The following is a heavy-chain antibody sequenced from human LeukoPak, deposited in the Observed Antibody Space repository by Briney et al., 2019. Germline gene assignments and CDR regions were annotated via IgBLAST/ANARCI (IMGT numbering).Heavy chain of an antibody. CDR2: INHSGST. D-gene: IGHD3-10*01. CDR1: GGSFSGYY. CDR3: WRGNAMDRGVITSRFFDY. J-gene: IGHJ4*02. V-gene: IGHV4-34*01. Sequence: SETLSLTCAVYGGSFSGYYWSWIRQPPGKGLEWIGEINHSGSTNYNPSLKNRVTILVDTSKNQFSLQLSPVTGADTAVYYCWRGNAMDRGVITSRFFDYWGRGTLVTVSS.